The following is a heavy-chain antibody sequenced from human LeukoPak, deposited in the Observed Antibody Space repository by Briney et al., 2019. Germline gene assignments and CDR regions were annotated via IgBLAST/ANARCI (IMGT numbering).Heavy chain of an antibody. D-gene: IGHD3-10*01. CDR3: ARDPDYYGSGSYSV. CDR1: GGTFSSYA. J-gene: IGHJ4*02. Sequence: ASVKVSCKASGGTFSSYAISWVRQAPGHGVEWRGRIIPILGIANYAQKFQGRVTITADKSTSTAYMELSSLRSEDTAVYYCARDPDYYGSGSYSVWGQGTLVTVSS. V-gene: IGHV1-69*04. CDR2: IIPILGIA.